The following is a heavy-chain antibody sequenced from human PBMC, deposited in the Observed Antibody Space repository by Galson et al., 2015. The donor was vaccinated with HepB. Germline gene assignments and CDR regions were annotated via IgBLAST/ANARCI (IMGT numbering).Heavy chain of an antibody. V-gene: IGHV4-39*07. D-gene: IGHD3-22*01. J-gene: IGHJ3*02. CDR1: NDSIRSSSYY. Sequence: LSLTCTVSNDSIRSSSYYWGWISQPPGKGLAWIGSIYYSGSTYNNPSLKSRVTISVDTSKNQFSLRLSSVTATDTAVYYCAREVTYNSDTSGYHGAFDIWLQGTMVTVSS. CDR3: AREVTYNSDTSGYHGAFDI. CDR2: IYYSGST.